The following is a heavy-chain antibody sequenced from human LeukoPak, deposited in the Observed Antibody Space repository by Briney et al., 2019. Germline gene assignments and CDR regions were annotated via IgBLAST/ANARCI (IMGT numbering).Heavy chain of an antibody. CDR1: AFSLRSFR. J-gene: IGHJ4*02. CDR3: ARSGGPGSYRYFDY. V-gene: IGHV3-21*01. Sequence: GSFRLSFAASAFSLRSFRLHCVRPPPEELRQGGSSFSSSSSYIYYADSVKGRFTISRDNAKNSLYLQMNSLRAEDTAVYYCARSGGPGSYRYFDYWGQGTLVTVSS. D-gene: IGHD1-26*01. CDR2: FSSSSSYI.